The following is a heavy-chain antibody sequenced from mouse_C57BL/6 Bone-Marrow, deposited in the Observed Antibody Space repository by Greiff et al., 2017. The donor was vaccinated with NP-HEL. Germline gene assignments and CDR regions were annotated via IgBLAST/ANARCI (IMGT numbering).Heavy chain of an antibody. Sequence: VQLKESGPSLVRPSQTLSLTCTVTGFSINSDCYWIWIRQFPGNKLEYIGYTFYSGITYYNPSLESRTYITRDTSKNQFSLKLSSVTTEDTATYYCARRPLPYYYGSSYGFAYWGQGTLVTVSA. J-gene: IGHJ3*01. CDR1: GFSINSDCY. CDR2: TFYSGIT. CDR3: ARRPLPYYYGSSYGFAY. V-gene: IGHV3-3*01. D-gene: IGHD1-1*01.